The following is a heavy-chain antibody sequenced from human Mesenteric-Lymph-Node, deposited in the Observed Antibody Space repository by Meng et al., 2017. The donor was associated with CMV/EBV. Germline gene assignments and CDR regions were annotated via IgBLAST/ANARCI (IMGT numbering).Heavy chain of an antibody. J-gene: IGHJ4*02. CDR1: GYTFTSYY. CDR3: ARDHSGVDIVVGPNDY. D-gene: IGHD2-2*01. Sequence: ASVKVSCKASGYTFTSYYMHWVRQAPGQGLEWMGWINPNSGGTNYAQKFQGRVTMTRDTSISTAYMELSRLRSDDTAMYYCARDHSGVDIVVGPNDYWGQGTLVTVSS. CDR2: INPNSGGT. V-gene: IGHV1-2*02.